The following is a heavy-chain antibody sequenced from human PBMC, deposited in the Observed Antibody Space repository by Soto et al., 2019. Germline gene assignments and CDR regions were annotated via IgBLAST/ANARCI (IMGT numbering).Heavy chain of an antibody. Sequence: QRQLRESGSGLVKPSETLSLTCAVSGGSISGGNWWSWVRQPPGKGVEWIGEIHHSGGATYNPSLKSRVTISVDKSKNQFSLKLNSVTDADTAIYYCTHNGYYCLENLGQGTLVIVSS. J-gene: IGHJ4*02. CDR1: GGSISGGNW. CDR3: THNGYYCLEN. D-gene: IGHD5-12*01. CDR2: IHHSGGA. V-gene: IGHV4-4*02.